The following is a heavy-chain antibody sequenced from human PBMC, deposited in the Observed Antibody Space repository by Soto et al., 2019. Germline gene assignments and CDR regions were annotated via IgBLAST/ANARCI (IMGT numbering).Heavy chain of an antibody. D-gene: IGHD4-17*01. CDR1: GFTFDDYA. Sequence: GGSLRLSCAASGFTFDDYAMHWVRQAPGKGLEWVSGISWNSGSIGYADSVKGRFTISRDNAKNSLYLQMNSLRAEDTALYYCAKDIEAMTTVTTVKWFDPWGQGTLVTVSS. J-gene: IGHJ5*02. CDR2: ISWNSGSI. V-gene: IGHV3-9*01. CDR3: AKDIEAMTTVTTVKWFDP.